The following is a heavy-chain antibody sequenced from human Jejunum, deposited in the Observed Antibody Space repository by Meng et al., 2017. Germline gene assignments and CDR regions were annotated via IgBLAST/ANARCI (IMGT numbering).Heavy chain of an antibody. J-gene: IGHJ4*02. D-gene: IGHD5-12*01. V-gene: IGHV3-30*01. CDR1: GFTFSNYD. CDR3: ARGRSDNDGFINY. Sequence: GESLKISCVASGFTFSNYDMHWVRQAPGKGLEWVAVTSYLGTTEFYAESVRGRFTISRDDSKNTLFLQMNSLRVEDTAVYYCARGRSDNDGFINYWGQGTLVTVSS. CDR2: TSYLGTTE.